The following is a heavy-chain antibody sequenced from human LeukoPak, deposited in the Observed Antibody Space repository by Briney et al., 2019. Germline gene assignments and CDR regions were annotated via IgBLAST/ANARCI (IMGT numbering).Heavy chain of an antibody. CDR3: AKDRGSGWFVFDY. CDR1: GFTFSNFW. V-gene: IGHV3-74*01. CDR2: IYGDGSFT. J-gene: IGHJ4*02. D-gene: IGHD6-19*01. Sequence: GGSLRLSCAASGFTFSNFWMHWVRQAPGKGLVWVALIYGDGSFTRYADSVKGRFTISRDNAKNTVYLQMNSLRAEDTAVYYCAKDRGSGWFVFDYWGQGTLVTVSS.